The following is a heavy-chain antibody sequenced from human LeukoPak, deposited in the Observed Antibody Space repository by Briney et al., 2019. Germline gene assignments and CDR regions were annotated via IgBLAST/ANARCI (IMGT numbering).Heavy chain of an antibody. D-gene: IGHD3-22*01. CDR1: GGSVSSGSYY. V-gene: IGHV4-61*01. CDR3: ARDDSGYYYGSSGNFGY. Sequence: SETLSPTCTVSGGSVSSGSYYWSWIRQPPGKGLVWIGYIYYSGSTNYNPSLKSRVTISVDTSKNQFSLKLSSVTAADTAVYYCARDDSGYYYGSSGNFGYWGQGTLVTVSS. J-gene: IGHJ4*02. CDR2: IYYSGST.